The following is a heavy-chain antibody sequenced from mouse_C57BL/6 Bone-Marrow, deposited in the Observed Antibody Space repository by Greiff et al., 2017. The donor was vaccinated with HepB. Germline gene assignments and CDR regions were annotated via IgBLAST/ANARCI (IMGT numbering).Heavy chain of an antibody. CDR3: ARDVAWGAFAY. Sequence: EVNVVESEGGLVQPGSSMKLSCTASGFTFSDYYMAWVRQVPEKGLEWVANINYDGSSTYYLDSLKSRFIISRDNAKNILYLQMSSLKSEDTATYYCARDVAWGAFAYWGQGTLVTVSA. J-gene: IGHJ3*01. CDR1: GFTFSDYY. CDR2: INYDGSST. V-gene: IGHV5-16*01.